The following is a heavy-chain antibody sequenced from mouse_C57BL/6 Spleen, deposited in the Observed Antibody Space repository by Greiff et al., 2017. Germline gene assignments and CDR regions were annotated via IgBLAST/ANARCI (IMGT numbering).Heavy chain of an antibody. D-gene: IGHD1-1*01. CDR3: ARGGVYYGSSRGMDY. CDR1: GYAFTNYL. CDR2: INPGSGGT. Sequence: QVQLKESGAELVRPGTSVKVSCKASGYAFTNYLIEWVKQRPGQGLEWIGGINPGSGGTNYNEKFKGKATLTADKSSSTAYMQLSSLTSEDSAVYFCARGGVYYGSSRGMDYWGQGTSVTVSS. J-gene: IGHJ4*01. V-gene: IGHV1-54*01.